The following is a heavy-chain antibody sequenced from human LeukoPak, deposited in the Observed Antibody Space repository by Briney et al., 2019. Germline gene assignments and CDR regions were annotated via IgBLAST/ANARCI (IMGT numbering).Heavy chain of an antibody. CDR2: IYYSGST. V-gene: IGHV4-39*07. Sequence: SETLSLTCTVSGGSISSSSYYWGWIRQPPGKGLEWIGSIYYSGSTYYNPSLKSRVTISVDTSKNQFSLKLSSVTAADTAVYYCARAPPLEDYYYYYGMDVWGQGTTVTVSS. D-gene: IGHD5-24*01. CDR1: GGSISSSSYY. CDR3: ARAPPLEDYYYYYGMDV. J-gene: IGHJ6*02.